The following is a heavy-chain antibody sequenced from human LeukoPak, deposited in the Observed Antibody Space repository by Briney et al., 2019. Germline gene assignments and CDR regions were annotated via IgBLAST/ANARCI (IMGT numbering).Heavy chain of an antibody. CDR2: INTDGTST. D-gene: IGHD3-10*01. CDR3: AKEPQSYYPDYFQH. J-gene: IGHJ1*01. Sequence: GSLRLSCAASGFTFSSYWMHWVRQAPGKGLVWVSRINTDGTSTSYADSVKGRFTISRDNSKNTLYLQMNSLRAEDTAVYYCAKEPQSYYPDYFQHWGQGTLVTVSS. V-gene: IGHV3-74*01. CDR1: GFTFSSYW.